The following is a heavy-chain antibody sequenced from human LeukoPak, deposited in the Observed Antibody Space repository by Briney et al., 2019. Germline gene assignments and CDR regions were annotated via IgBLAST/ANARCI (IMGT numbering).Heavy chain of an antibody. D-gene: IGHD4-17*01. CDR2: ISSSSSYI. Sequence: GGSLRLSCAASGFTFSSYSMNWVRRAPGKGLEWVSSISSSSSYIYYADSVKGRFTISRDNAKNSLYLQMNSLRAEDTAVYYCARAETVTADFDYWGQGTLVTVSS. J-gene: IGHJ4*02. CDR3: ARAETVTADFDY. CDR1: GFTFSSYS. V-gene: IGHV3-21*01.